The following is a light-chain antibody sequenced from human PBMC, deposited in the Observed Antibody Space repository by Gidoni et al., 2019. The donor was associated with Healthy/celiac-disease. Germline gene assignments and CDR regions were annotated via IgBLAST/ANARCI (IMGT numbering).Light chain of an antibody. CDR1: QSVCSN. J-gene: IGKJ1*01. V-gene: IGKV3-15*01. CDR3: QQDKQWPLT. Sequence: EIVMTQSPATLSVSPGERATLSCRASQSVCSNFAWYQQKPGQAPKLLIYCGSTRATGIPARFSGSGSGTDFTLTISRLQSEDFAVYYCQQDKQWPLTFGQGTKVDIK. CDR2: CGS.